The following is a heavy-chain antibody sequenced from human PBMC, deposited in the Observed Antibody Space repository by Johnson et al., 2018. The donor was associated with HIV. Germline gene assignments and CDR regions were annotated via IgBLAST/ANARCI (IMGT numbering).Heavy chain of an antibody. V-gene: IGHV3-30*18. CDR1: RFTFSSYG. J-gene: IGHJ3*02. D-gene: IGHD1-1*01. Sequence: QVQLVESGGGVVQPGRSLRLSCVASRFTFSSYGMHWVRQAPGKGLEWVAVISYDGSNKYYADSVKGRFTISRDNSKNTLYLQMNSLRAEDTAVYYCAKDRTSAQSAFDIWGQGTMVTVSS. CDR3: AKDRTSAQSAFDI. CDR2: ISYDGSNK.